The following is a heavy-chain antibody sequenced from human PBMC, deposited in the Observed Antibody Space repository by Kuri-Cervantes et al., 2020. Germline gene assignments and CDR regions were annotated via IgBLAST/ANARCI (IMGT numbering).Heavy chain of an antibody. J-gene: IGHJ4*02. Sequence: GGSLRLSCVTSGFTFNTYWMNWVRQAPGKGLEWVANIKEDESAKYYVDSVRGRFTISRDNAKNSLYLQMNSVRAEDTAIYYCTRLAILNSAWAYDYWGQGALVTVSS. D-gene: IGHD5-18*01. CDR2: IKEDESAK. CDR1: GFTFNTYW. CDR3: TRLAILNSAWAYDY. V-gene: IGHV3-7*01.